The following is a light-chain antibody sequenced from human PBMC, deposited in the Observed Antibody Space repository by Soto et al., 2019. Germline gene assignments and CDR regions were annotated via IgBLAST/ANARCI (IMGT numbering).Light chain of an antibody. Sequence: EIVLTQSPGTRSLSPGERATLSCRAIQSVSSSYFAWYQQKPGQAPRLLIYAASSRATCIPDSFSGSGSGTDFTLTISRLEHEDFAVHYCQQYGSSPPITFGQGTRLEIK. CDR3: QQYGSSPPIT. V-gene: IGKV3-20*01. CDR2: AAS. CDR1: QSVSSSY. J-gene: IGKJ5*01.